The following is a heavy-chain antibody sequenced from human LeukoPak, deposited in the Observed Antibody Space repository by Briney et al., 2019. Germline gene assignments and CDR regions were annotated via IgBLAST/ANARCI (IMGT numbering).Heavy chain of an antibody. V-gene: IGHV1-46*04. CDR2: INPSGGTT. CDR1: GYRFSSSY. CDR3: AREEGLSGTYYDAFDI. J-gene: IGHJ3*02. Sequence: ASVKVSCKASGYRFSSSYMHGGRHAPGQGLEWMGIINPSGGTTTYAQKLQGRVTMTWDMSTATAYMDLSSLTSEDTAIYYCAREEGLSGTYYDAFDIWGQGTMVTVSS. D-gene: IGHD1-26*01.